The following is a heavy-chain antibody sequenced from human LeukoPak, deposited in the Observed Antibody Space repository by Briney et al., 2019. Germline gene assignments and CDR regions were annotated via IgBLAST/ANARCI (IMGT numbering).Heavy chain of an antibody. D-gene: IGHD6-13*01. J-gene: IGHJ4*02. CDR1: GGSFXGYY. Sequence: ETLSLTXAVYGGSFXGYYWSWIRQPPGKGLEWIGEINHSGSTNYNPSLKSRVTISVDTSKNQFSLKLSSVTAADTAVYYCARGVAAAGIDFDYWGQGTLVTVSS. V-gene: IGHV4-34*01. CDR2: INHSGST. CDR3: ARGVAAAGIDFDY.